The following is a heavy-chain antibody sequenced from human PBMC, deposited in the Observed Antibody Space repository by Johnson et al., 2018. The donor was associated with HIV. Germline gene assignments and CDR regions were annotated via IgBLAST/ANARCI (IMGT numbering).Heavy chain of an antibody. CDR1: GFTFDDYG. CDR2: INWNGGST. CDR3: AKEAIDILIGHDAFDI. J-gene: IGHJ3*02. V-gene: IGHV3-20*04. D-gene: IGHD3-9*01. Sequence: VQLVESGGGVVQPGRSLRLSCAASGFTFDDYGMSWVRQAPGKGLEWVSGINWNGGSTGYADSVKGRFTISRDNSKNTVYLQMNSLRAEDTAVYYCAKEAIDILIGHDAFDIWGQGTMVTVSS.